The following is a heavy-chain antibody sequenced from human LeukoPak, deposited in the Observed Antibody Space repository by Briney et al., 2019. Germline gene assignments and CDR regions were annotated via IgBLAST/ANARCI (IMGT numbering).Heavy chain of an antibody. Sequence: SVKVSCKASGFTFTSSAMQWVRQARGQRLEWIGWIVVGSGNTNYAQKFQERVTITRDMSTSTAYLELSSLRSEDTAVYYCAAAAHYDFWSGSPDYYYYYMDVWGKGTTVTVSS. CDR3: AAAAHYDFWSGSPDYYYYYMDV. CDR1: GFTFTSSA. D-gene: IGHD3-3*01. J-gene: IGHJ6*03. CDR2: IVVGSGNT. V-gene: IGHV1-58*02.